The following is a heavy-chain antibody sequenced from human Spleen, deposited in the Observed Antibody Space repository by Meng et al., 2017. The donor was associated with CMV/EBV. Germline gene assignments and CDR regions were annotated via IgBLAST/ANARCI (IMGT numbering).Heavy chain of an antibody. V-gene: IGHV3-30*02. J-gene: IGHJ6*02. CDR3: AKDQDSSSWYYYYYGMDV. CDR1: GFTFDDYA. Sequence: GESLKISCAASGFTFDDYAMHWVRQLPGKGLEWVAFIRYDERTKYYADSVKGRFTISRDNSKNTLYLQMNSLRGEDTAVYYCAKDQDSSSWYYYYYGMDVWGQGTTVTVSS. D-gene: IGHD6-13*01. CDR2: IRYDERTK.